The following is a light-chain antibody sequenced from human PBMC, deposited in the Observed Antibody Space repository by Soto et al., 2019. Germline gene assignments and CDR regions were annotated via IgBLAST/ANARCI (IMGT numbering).Light chain of an antibody. CDR3: VLYMGSGISV. J-gene: IGLJ3*02. CDR2: NTN. Sequence: QTVVTQEPSFSVSPGGTVTLTCGLNSGSVSTNYSPGWCQQIPGQAPRTLIYNTNTRSSGVPDRFSGSILDNKAALTIAGAQADDECDYYCVLYMGSGISVFGGGTKRTVL. CDR1: SGSVSTNYS. V-gene: IGLV8-61*01.